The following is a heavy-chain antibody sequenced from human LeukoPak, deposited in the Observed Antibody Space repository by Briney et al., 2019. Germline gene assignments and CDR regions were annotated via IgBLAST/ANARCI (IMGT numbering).Heavy chain of an antibody. V-gene: IGHV3-7*01. CDR2: INQGGSDK. CDR1: GFTFSSYS. CDR3: TRDRSRAEDD. D-gene: IGHD1-14*01. Sequence: GGSLRLSCAASGFTFSSYSMSWVRQAPGKGLEWVANINQGGSDKYYVDSVKGRFTISRDNANNLLYLQMNSLRGEDTAVYYCTRDRSRAEDDWGQGTLVTVSS. J-gene: IGHJ4*02.